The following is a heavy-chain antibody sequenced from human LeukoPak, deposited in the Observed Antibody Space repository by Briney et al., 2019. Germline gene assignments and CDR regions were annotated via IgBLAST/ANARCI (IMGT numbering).Heavy chain of an antibody. D-gene: IGHD5-12*01. CDR3: ARDRGGTGRGDIVATNLDY. V-gene: IGHV3-30-3*01. CDR2: ISYDGSNK. Sequence: PGRSLRLSCAASGFTFSSYAMHWVRQAPGKGLEWVAVISYDGSNKYYADSVKGRFTISRDNSKNTLYLQMNSLRAEDTAVYYCARDRGGTGRGDIVATNLDYWGQGTLVTVSS. J-gene: IGHJ4*02. CDR1: GFTFSSYA.